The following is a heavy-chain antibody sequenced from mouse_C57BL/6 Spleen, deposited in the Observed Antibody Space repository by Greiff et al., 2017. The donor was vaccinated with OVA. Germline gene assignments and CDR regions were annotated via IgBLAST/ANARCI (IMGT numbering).Heavy chain of an antibody. J-gene: IGHJ3*01. D-gene: IGHD6-1*01. CDR3: ARSLLLFAY. CDR1: GYTFTSYW. CDR2: IDPSDSYT. V-gene: IGHV1-50*01. Sequence: QVQLQQSGAELVKPGASVKLSCKASGYTFTSYWMQWVKQRPGQGLEWIGEIDPSDSYTNYNQKFKGKATLTVDTSSSTAYMQLSSLTSEDSAVYYCARSLLLFAYWGQGTLVTVSA.